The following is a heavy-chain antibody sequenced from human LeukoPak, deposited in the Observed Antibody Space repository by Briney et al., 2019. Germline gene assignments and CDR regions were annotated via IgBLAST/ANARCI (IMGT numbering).Heavy chain of an antibody. CDR1: GFTFTSHV. J-gene: IGHJ4*02. CDR3: AKRKYCTTSRWSSFDY. D-gene: IGHD2-8*01. CDR2: ISVNGGIT. Sequence: PGGSLRPSYAPSGFTFTSHVMGWVRQAPGRGLECVSGISVNGGITYYADSVKGRFTISRDNSKNTLYLQMNSLRAEDSAVYYCAKRKYCTTSRWSSFDYWGQGTLVTVSS. V-gene: IGHV3-23*01.